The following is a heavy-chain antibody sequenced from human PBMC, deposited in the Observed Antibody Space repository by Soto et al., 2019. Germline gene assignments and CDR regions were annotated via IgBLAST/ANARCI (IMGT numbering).Heavy chain of an antibody. J-gene: IGHJ4*02. CDR2: IKSKTDGGTT. Sequence: GGSLRLSCAASGFTFSNAWMSWVRQAPGKGLEWVGRIKSKTDGGTTDYAAPVKGRFTISRDDSKNTLYLQMNSLKTEDTAVYYCTTDPGGGMISSSYALQYYFDYWGQGTLVTVSS. D-gene: IGHD6-6*01. CDR3: TTDPGGGMISSSYALQYYFDY. V-gene: IGHV3-15*01. CDR1: GFTFSNAW.